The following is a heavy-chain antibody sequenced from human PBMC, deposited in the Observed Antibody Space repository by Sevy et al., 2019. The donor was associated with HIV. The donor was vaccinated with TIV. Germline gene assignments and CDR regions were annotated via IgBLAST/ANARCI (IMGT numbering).Heavy chain of an antibody. CDR2: IYYTGSS. J-gene: IGHJ4*01. Sequence: SETLSLTCTVSGDSIRSQSHYWAWIRQSPGKGLDWIASIYYTGSSYYNLSLRGRVTISVDTSKEQISLKLTSVTAADTAVYFCARQVRFSGVIINHFDYWGHGTLVTVSS. CDR3: ARQVRFSGVIINHFDY. D-gene: IGHD3-3*01. V-gene: IGHV4-39*01. CDR1: GDSIRSQSHY.